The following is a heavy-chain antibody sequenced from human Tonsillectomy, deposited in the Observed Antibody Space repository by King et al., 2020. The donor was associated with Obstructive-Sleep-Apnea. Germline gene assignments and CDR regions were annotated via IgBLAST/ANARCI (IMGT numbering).Heavy chain of an antibody. D-gene: IGHD2-21*02. CDR1: GFTFSSYW. Sequence: VQLVESGGGLVQPGGSLRLSCAASGFTFSSYWMSWVRQAPGKGLEGVANIKQDGSEKYYVDSVKGRFSISRDNAKNSLYLHMNSLRAEDTAVYYCASAGLYDRYCGGDCPFDYWGQGTLVTVSS. V-gene: IGHV3-7*01. J-gene: IGHJ4*02. CDR2: IKQDGSEK. CDR3: ASAGLYDRYCGGDCPFDY.